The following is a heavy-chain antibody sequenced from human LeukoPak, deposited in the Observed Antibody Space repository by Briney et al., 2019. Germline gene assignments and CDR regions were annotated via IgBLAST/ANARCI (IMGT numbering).Heavy chain of an antibody. J-gene: IGHJ4*02. CDR3: ARDLSAAFDF. V-gene: IGHV3-33*01. Sequence: GGSLRLSCAASGFPFSSYGMHWVRQAPGKGLEWVARLVYDERSDYANSVKGRFSISRDNSKNTLFLDMSDLRVEDTAVYYCARDLSAAFDFWGQGVLVTVSS. CDR2: LVYDERS. D-gene: IGHD6-19*01. CDR1: GFPFSSYG.